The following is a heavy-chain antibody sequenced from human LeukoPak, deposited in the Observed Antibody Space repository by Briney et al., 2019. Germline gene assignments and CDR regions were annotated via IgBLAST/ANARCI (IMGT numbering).Heavy chain of an antibody. J-gene: IGHJ4*02. CDR3: ARDPILPAAIVNVY. CDR1: GGSISSYY. Sequence: PSETLSLTCTVSGGSISSYYWSWLRQPPGKGLEWIGYIYYSGSTYYNPSLKSRVTISVDTSKNQFSLKLSSVTAADTAVYYCARDPILPAAIVNVYWGQGTLVTVSS. V-gene: IGHV4-59*12. D-gene: IGHD2-2*02. CDR2: IYYSGST.